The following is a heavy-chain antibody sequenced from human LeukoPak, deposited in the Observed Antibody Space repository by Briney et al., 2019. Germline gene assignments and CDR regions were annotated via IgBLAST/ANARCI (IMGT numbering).Heavy chain of an antibody. CDR2: INPSGGST. D-gene: IGHD3-3*01. CDR1: GYTFTSYG. J-gene: IGHJ6*02. V-gene: IGHV1-46*01. Sequence: ASVKVSCKASGYTFTSYGISWVRQAPGQGLEWMGIINPSGGSTSYAQKFQGRVTMTRDTSTSTVYIELSSLRSEDTAVYYCARDRDDFWSGYYTYYYYGMDVWGQGTTVTVSS. CDR3: ARDRDDFWSGYYTYYYYGMDV.